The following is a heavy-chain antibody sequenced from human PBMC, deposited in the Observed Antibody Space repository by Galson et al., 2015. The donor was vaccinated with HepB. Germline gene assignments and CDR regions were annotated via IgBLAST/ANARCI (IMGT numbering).Heavy chain of an antibody. V-gene: IGHV1-18*01. Sequence: SVKVSCKASGGTFSSYAISWVRQAPGQGLEWMGWISGYNGRAIYAQEFQDRVTLTTDTSTTTASMEVRRLTSDDTAIYYCARDLAAETTDAFDIWGQGTMVIVSS. CDR1: GGTFSSYA. CDR2: ISGYNGRA. J-gene: IGHJ3*02. D-gene: IGHD6-13*01. CDR3: ARDLAAETTDAFDI.